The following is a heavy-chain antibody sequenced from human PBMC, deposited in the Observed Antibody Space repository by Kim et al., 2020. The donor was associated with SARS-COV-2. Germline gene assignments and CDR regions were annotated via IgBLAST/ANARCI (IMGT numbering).Heavy chain of an antibody. D-gene: IGHD2-15*01. J-gene: IGHJ4*02. CDR1: GGTFSSYA. Sequence: SVKVSCKASGGTFSSYAISWVRQAPGQGLEWMGRIIPILGIANYAQKFQGRVTITADKSTSTAYMELSSLRSEDTAVYYCARSRQPRYCSGGSCYLDYWGQGPRVTVSS. V-gene: IGHV1-69*04. CDR3: ARSRQPRYCSGGSCYLDY. CDR2: IIPILGIA.